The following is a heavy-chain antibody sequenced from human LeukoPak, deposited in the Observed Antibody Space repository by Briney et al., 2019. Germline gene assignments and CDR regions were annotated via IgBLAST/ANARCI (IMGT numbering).Heavy chain of an antibody. J-gene: IGHJ3*02. CDR1: GFTFSSYG. D-gene: IGHD3-22*01. Sequence: GGSLRLSCAASGFTFSSYGMHWVRQAPGKGLEWVAFIRYDGSNKYYADSVRGRFTISRDNAKNSLYLQMNSLRAEDTAVYYCARLGRYYDSSGYPNIWGQGTMVTVSS. CDR2: IRYDGSNK. V-gene: IGHV3-30*02. CDR3: ARLGRYYDSSGYPNI.